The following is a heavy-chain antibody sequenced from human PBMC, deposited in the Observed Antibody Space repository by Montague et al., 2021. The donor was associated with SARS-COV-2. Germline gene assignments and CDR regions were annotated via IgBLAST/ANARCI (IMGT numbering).Heavy chain of an antibody. Sequence: QSGAEVKEPGESLKISCKGSGYSFTSYWIGWVHQMPGKGLEWMGIIYPGDSDTRYSPSFQGQVTISADKSISTAYLQWSSLKASDTAIYYCARVMDYYYDTSGYRDAFDIWGQGTMVTVSS. D-gene: IGHD3-22*01. V-gene: IGHV5-51*07. CDR1: GYSFTSYW. CDR2: IYPGDSDT. CDR3: ARVMDYYYDTSGYRDAFDI. J-gene: IGHJ3*02.